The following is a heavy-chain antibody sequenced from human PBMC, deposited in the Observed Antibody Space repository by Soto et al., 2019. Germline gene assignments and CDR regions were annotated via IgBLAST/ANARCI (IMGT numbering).Heavy chain of an antibody. CDR2: ISAYNGNT. CDR3: ARGRKVNCSGGSCYSAWFDP. V-gene: IGHV1-18*01. D-gene: IGHD2-15*01. CDR1: GYTFTSYS. Sequence: QVQLVQSGAEVKKPGASVKVSCKASGYTFTSYSISWVRQAPGQGLEWMGWISAYNGNTNYAQKLQGRVTMTTDTSTSTAYMELRSLRSDDTAVYYCARGRKVNCSGGSCYSAWFDPWGQGTLVTVSS. J-gene: IGHJ5*02.